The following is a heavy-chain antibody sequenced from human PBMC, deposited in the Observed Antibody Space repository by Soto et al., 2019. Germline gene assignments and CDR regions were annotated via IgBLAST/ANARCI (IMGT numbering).Heavy chain of an antibody. J-gene: IGHJ5*02. V-gene: IGHV1-18*01. Sequence: GASVKVSCKASGYTFTTTYITWVRQAPGQGLEWMGWISAYNGKTKYARNLEGRLTMTTDTSASTAYMELSSLRSEDTAVYYCARLETGRVVTRPNWLDPWGQGTLVTVSS. CDR3: ARLETGRVVTRPNWLDP. D-gene: IGHD2-21*02. CDR1: GYTFTTTY. CDR2: ISAYNGKT.